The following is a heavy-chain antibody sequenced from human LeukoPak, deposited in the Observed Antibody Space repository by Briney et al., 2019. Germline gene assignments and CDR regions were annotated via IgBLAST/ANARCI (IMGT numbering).Heavy chain of an antibody. CDR2: ISRSGSSK. CDR3: ARDLRYCSGGNCYSGGLGYMDV. D-gene: IGHD2-15*01. Sequence: GGSLRLSCAASGFTFIDYNMRWLRQAPWKGLEGVSSISRSGSSKYFADSVKGRFTISRDNAKTSLFLQMNSLRAEDTAVYYCARDLRYCSGGNCYSGGLGYMDVWGKGTTVTISS. V-gene: IGHV3-11*01. J-gene: IGHJ6*03. CDR1: GFTFIDYN.